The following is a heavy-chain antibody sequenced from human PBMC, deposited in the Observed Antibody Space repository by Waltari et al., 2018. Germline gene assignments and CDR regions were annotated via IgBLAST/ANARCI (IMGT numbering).Heavy chain of an antibody. V-gene: IGHV4-61*02. CDR2: IYTSGST. J-gene: IGHJ4*02. CDR3: ARESDDYGGNYIDY. D-gene: IGHD4-17*01. Sequence: QVQLQESGPGLVKPSQTLSLTCTVSGGSISSGSYYWSWIRPSAGKGLEWIGRIYTSGSTNYNPSLKSRVTISVDTSKNQFSLKLSSVTAADTAVYYCARESDDYGGNYIDYWGQGTLVTVSS. CDR1: GGSISSGSYY.